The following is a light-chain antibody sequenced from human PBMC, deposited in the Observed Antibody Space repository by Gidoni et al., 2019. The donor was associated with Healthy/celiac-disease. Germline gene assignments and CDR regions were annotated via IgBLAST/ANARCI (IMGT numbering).Light chain of an antibody. J-gene: IGKJ1*01. CDR2: WAS. CDR3: QQYYSTPWT. CDR1: QSVLYSSNNQNY. V-gene: IGKV4-1*01. Sequence: DIVMTQSPDSLAVSLGERATINCKSSQSVLYSSNNQNYLAWYQQKPGQPPKLLIYWASTRESGVPDRFSGGGSGTDFTLTISSLQAEDVAVYYCQQYYSTPWTFXQXTKVEIK.